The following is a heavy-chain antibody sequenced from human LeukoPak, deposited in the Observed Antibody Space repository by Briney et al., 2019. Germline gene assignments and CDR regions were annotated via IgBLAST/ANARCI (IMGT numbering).Heavy chain of an antibody. J-gene: IGHJ4*02. CDR2: INPSGGST. Sequence: GASVKVSCKASGYTFTSYYMHWVRQAPGQGLEWMGIINPSGGSTSYAQKFQGRVNMTRDTSTSTVYMELSSLRSEGTAVYYCARDRMAQYYFDYWGQGTLVTVSS. CDR3: ARDRMAQYYFDY. CDR1: GYTFTSYY. V-gene: IGHV1-46*01. D-gene: IGHD5-24*01.